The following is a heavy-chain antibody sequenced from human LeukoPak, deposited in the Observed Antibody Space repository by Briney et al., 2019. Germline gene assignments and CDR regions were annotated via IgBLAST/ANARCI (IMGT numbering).Heavy chain of an antibody. CDR1: GFTLTNYA. Sequence: GGSLRLSCAASGFTLTNYAMMTWVRQAPGKGLEWVSTISGSGGSTYYADSVKGRFTISRDNPKNTLYLQMNSLRAEDTAVYYCARPTGGGRDFDYWGQGTLVTVSS. D-gene: IGHD3-16*01. V-gene: IGHV3-23*01. J-gene: IGHJ4*02. CDR2: ISGSGGST. CDR3: ARPTGGGRDFDY.